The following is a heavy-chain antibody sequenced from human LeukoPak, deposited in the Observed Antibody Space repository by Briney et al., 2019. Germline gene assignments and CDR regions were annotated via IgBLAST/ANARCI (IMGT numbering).Heavy chain of an antibody. CDR2: IYYSGGT. J-gene: IGHJ3*02. CDR3: AIQGMVRGVTPAFDI. CDR1: GGSISSYY. V-gene: IGHV4-59*01. D-gene: IGHD3-10*01. Sequence: PSETLSLTCTVSGGSISSYYWSWIRQPPGKGLEWIGYIYYSGGTNYNPSLKSRVTISVDTSKNQFSLKLSSVTAADTAVYYCAIQGMVRGVTPAFDIWGQGTMVTVSS.